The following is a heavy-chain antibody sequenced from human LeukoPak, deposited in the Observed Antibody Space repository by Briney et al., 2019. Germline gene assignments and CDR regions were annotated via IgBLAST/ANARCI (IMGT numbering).Heavy chain of an antibody. CDR3: ARHFDF. Sequence: SETLSLSCTVSGDSISSSGSYWGWLRQPPGKGLEWIGTISYSGSTYYNPSLKSRVTISVDTSENQIFLQLNSMTAADTAVYYCARHFDFWGQGTLVTVSS. J-gene: IGHJ4*02. V-gene: IGHV4-39*01. CDR1: GDSISSSGSY. CDR2: ISYSGST.